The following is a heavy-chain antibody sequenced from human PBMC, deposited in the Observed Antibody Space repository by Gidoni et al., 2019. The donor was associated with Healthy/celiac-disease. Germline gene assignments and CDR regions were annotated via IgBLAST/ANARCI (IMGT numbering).Heavy chain of an antibody. V-gene: IGHV3-23*01. J-gene: IGHJ6*02. CDR3: AKVNSSSWYDYYYYGMDV. Sequence: EVQLLESGGCLVQPGGSLRLSCAASGFTFSSYAMSWVRQAPGKGLEWVSAISGSGGSTYYADSVKGRFTISRDNSKNTLYLQMNSLRAEDTAVYYCAKVNSSSWYDYYYYGMDVWGQGTTVTVSS. D-gene: IGHD6-13*01. CDR2: ISGSGGST. CDR1: GFTFSSYA.